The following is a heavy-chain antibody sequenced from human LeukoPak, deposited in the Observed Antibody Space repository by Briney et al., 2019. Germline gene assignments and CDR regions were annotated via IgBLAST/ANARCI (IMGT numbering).Heavy chain of an antibody. CDR1: GYTFTSYA. Sequence: ASVKVSCKASGYTFTSYAMNWVRQAPGQGLEWMGWINTSTGNPTYAQGFTGRFVFSLDTSVSTAYLQISSLKAEDTAVYYCASHKPRGPLDYWGQGTLVTVSS. V-gene: IGHV7-4-1*02. D-gene: IGHD1-14*01. CDR3: ASHKPRGPLDY. J-gene: IGHJ4*02. CDR2: INTSTGNP.